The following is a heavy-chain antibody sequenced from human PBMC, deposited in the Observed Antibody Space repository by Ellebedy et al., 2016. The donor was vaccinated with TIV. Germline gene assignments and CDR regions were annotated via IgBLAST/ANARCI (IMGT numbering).Heavy chain of an antibody. V-gene: IGHV3-23*01. CDR1: GFTFSAYT. CDR3: AKGSAGGVRGWFDP. Sequence: GESLKISXAASGFTFSAYTMSWVRQAPGKGLEWVSAISGSGGSTYYADSVKGRFTISRDNSKNTLYLQMNSLRAEDTAVYYCAKGSAGGVRGWFDPWGQGTLVTVSS. D-gene: IGHD3-10*01. J-gene: IGHJ5*02. CDR2: ISGSGGST.